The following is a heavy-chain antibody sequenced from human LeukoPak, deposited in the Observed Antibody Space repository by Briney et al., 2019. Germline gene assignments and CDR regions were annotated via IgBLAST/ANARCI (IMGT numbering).Heavy chain of an antibody. Sequence: ASVKVSCKASGGTFSSYAISWVRQAPGQGLEWMGGIIPIFGTANYAQKFQGRVTITADESTSTAYMELSSLRSEDTAVYYCARDLGYCSGGSCYSGDSFDYWGQGTLVTASS. J-gene: IGHJ4*02. CDR2: IIPIFGTA. V-gene: IGHV1-69*01. D-gene: IGHD2-15*01. CDR3: ARDLGYCSGGSCYSGDSFDY. CDR1: GGTFSSYA.